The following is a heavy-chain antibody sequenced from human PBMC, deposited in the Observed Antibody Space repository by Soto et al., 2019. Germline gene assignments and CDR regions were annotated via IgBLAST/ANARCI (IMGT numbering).Heavy chain of an antibody. V-gene: IGHV5-51*01. CDR2: IYPGDSDT. D-gene: IGHD2-8*01. CDR1: GYSFTSYW. CDR3: ARHSPYCTNGVCYLYGMDV. J-gene: IGHJ6*02. Sequence: PGESLKISCRGSGYSFTSYWIGWVRQMPGKGLEWMGIIYPGDSDTRYSPSFQGQVTISADKSISTAYLQWSSLKASDTAMYYCARHSPYCTNGVCYLYGMDVWGQGTTVTVSS.